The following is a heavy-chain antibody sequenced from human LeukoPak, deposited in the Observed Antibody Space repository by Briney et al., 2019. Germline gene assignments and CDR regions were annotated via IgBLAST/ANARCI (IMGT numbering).Heavy chain of an antibody. CDR3: ASGLQFRILDY. J-gene: IGHJ4*02. V-gene: IGHV4-4*07. CDR2: IYTSGAT. Sequence: SETLSLTCTVSGGSISNYYWSWIRQPAGKGLERVWRIYTSGATNYNPSLKSRVTMSVATSKTQISLKLSSVTAADTAVYSCASGLQFRILDYWGQGTLVTVSS. D-gene: IGHD5-24*01. CDR1: GGSISNYY.